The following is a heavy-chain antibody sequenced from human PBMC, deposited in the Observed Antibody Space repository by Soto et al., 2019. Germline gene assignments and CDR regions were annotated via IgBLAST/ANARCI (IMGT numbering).Heavy chain of an antibody. CDR2: ISYDGSNK. V-gene: IGHV3-30*18. CDR1: GFTFSSYG. D-gene: IGHD3-3*01. J-gene: IGHJ6*02. CDR3: AKDYDFWSGYYLGHHPRYGMDV. Sequence: GGSLRLSCAASGFTFSSYGMHWVRQAPGKGLEWVAVISYDGSNKYYADSVKGRFTISRDNSKNTLYLQMNSLRAEDTAVYYCAKDYDFWSGYYLGHHPRYGMDVWGQGTTVTVSS.